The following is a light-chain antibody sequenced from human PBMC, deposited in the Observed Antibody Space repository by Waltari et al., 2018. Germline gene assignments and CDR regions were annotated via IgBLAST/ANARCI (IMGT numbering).Light chain of an antibody. CDR1: HSNIGHNY. CDR3: GTWDSSLSGAV. Sequence: QSVLTQPPSVSAAPGQRVTISCSGGHSNIGHNYVSWYRQFPGTAPKLLIHEDSERPSGVPGRFSGSKSGTSATLDITGLQAGDEADYYCGTWDSSLSGAVFGGGTHLTVL. J-gene: IGLJ7*01. CDR2: EDS. V-gene: IGLV1-51*02.